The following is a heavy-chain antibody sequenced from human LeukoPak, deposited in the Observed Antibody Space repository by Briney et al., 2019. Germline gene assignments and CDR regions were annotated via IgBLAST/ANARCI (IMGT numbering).Heavy chain of an antibody. CDR1: GGSISSSSYY. V-gene: IGHV4-39*01. CDR2: IYCSGST. CDR3: AKIGGTHPYDGHSGKPLIDY. J-gene: IGHJ4*02. D-gene: IGHD4-23*01. Sequence: SETLSLTCTVSGGSISSSSYYWGWVRQPPGKGLEWIGSIYCSGSTYYNPSLKSRVTISVDTSKNQFSLKLSSVTAADTAVYYCAKIGGTHPYDGHSGKPLIDYWGQGTLVTVSS.